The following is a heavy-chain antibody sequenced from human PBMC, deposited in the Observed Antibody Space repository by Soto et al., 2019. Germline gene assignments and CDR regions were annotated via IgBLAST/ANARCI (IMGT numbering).Heavy chain of an antibody. D-gene: IGHD3-3*01. CDR2: IIPIFGTA. V-gene: IGHV1-69*05. J-gene: IGHJ6*02. CDR3: AREGGILRGVITRMDV. CDR1: GGTFSSYA. Sequence: QVQLVQSGAEVKKPGSSVKVSCKASGGTFSSYAISWVRQAPGQGLEWMGGIIPIFGTANYAQKFQGRVTITXXEXTXRAYMELSSLRSEDTAVYYCAREGGILRGVITRMDVWGQGTTVTVSS.